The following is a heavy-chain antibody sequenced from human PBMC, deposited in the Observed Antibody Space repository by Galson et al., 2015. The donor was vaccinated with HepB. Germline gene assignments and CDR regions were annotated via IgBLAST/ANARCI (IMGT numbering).Heavy chain of an antibody. V-gene: IGHV3-15*01. CDR2: IKSKTDGGTT. CDR1: GFTFSNAW. Sequence: SLRLSCAASGFTFSNAWMSWVRQAPGKGLEWVGRIKSKTDGGTTDYAAPVKGRFTVSRDDSKNTLYLQMNSLKTEDTAVYYCTTQTPAYCGGDCYDYWGQGTLVTVSS. D-gene: IGHD2-21*02. J-gene: IGHJ4*02. CDR3: TTQTPAYCGGDCYDY.